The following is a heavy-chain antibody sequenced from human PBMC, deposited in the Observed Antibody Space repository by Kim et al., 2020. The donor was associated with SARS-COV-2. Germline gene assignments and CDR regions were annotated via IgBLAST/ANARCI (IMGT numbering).Heavy chain of an antibody. CDR1: GFTFDDYT. V-gene: IGHV3-43*01. D-gene: IGHD4-17*01. CDR3: AKDGTTVDNPGPYYYYGMDV. Sequence: GGSLRLSCAASGFTFDDYTMHWVRQAPGKGLEWVSLISWDGGSTYYADSVKGRFTISRDNSKNSLYLQMNSLRTEDTALYYCAKDGTTVDNPGPYYYYGMDVWGQGTTVTVSS. J-gene: IGHJ6*02. CDR2: ISWDGGST.